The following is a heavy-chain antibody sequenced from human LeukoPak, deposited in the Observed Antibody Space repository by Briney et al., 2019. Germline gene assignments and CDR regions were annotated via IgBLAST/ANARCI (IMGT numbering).Heavy chain of an antibody. CDR2: ITASAGST. V-gene: IGHV3-23*01. J-gene: IGHJ4*02. D-gene: IGHD3-22*01. CDR3: AKVPSSGYYDY. CDR1: GFTFSGHA. Sequence: PGGSLRLSCAASGFTFSGHAMSWVRQAPGVGLEWVSAITASAGSTFYADSVKGRFTISRDNSKNTLYLQMNSLRAEDTAVYYCAKVPSSGYYDYWGQGTLVTVSS.